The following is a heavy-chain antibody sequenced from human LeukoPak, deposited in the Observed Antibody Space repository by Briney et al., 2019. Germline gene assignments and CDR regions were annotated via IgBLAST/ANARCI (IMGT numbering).Heavy chain of an antibody. D-gene: IGHD3-22*01. V-gene: IGHV1-2*02. J-gene: IGHJ4*02. CDR3: ASGYFDSSGYRTAVVFDY. CDR1: GYTFTRCY. CDR2: INPNNGGK. Sequence: ASVKVSCKASGYTFTRCYMHWVRQAPGQGREWVEWINPNNGGKNYVQKFQGRVTMTRNTSISTAYMELSGLRSDDTAVYYCASGYFDSSGYRTAVVFDYWGQGTLVTVSS.